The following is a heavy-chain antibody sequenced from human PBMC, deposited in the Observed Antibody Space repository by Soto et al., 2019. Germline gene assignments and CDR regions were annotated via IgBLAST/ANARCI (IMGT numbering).Heavy chain of an antibody. CDR3: ARHEDTAMGDPSWFDP. V-gene: IGHV4-39*01. CDR2: IYYSGST. CDR1: GGSISSSSYY. J-gene: IGHJ5*02. Sequence: SETLSLTCTVSGGSISSSSYYWGWIRQPPGKGLEWIGSIYYSGSTYYNPSLKSRVTISVDTSKNQFSLKLSSVTAADTAVYYCARHEDTAMGDPSWFDPWGQGTLVTVSS. D-gene: IGHD5-18*01.